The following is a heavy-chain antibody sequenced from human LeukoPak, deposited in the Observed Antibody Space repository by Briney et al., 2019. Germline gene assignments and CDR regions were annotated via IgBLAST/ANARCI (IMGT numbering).Heavy chain of an antibody. V-gene: IGHV1-69*05. J-gene: IGHJ6*03. CDR1: GGTFSSYA. CDR2: IIPIFGTA. CDR3: ARAVGSGGSYYYYMDV. D-gene: IGHD1-26*01. Sequence: GASVKVSCKASGGTFSSYAISWVRQAPGQGLEWMGGIIPIFGTANYAQKFQGRVTITTDESTSTAYMELSSLRSEDTAVYYCARAVGSGGSYYYYMDVWGKGTTVTVSS.